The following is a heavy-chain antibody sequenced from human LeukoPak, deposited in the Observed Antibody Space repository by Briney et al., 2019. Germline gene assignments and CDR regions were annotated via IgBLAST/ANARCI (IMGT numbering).Heavy chain of an antibody. CDR2: IYTSGTT. V-gene: IGHV4-4*07. CDR3: ARDQTYYDSSGYSLYAFDI. D-gene: IGHD3-22*01. J-gene: IGHJ3*02. CDR1: GGSISSYY. Sequence: ETLSLTCTVSGGSISSYYWSWIRQPAGKGLEWIGRIYTSGTTNYNPSLKSRVTMSADTSKNQFSLKLSSVTAADTAVYYCARDQTYYDSSGYSLYAFDIWGQGTMVTVSS.